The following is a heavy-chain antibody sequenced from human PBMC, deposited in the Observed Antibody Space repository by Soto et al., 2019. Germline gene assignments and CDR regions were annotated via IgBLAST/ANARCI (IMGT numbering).Heavy chain of an antibody. J-gene: IGHJ3*02. Sequence: ASVKVSCKASGYTFTSYAMHWVRQAPGQRLEWMGWINAGNGNTKYSQKFQGRVTITRDTSASTAYMELSSLRSEDTAVYYCAVGGYDSSGYYRDAFDIWGQGTMVTVSS. CDR1: GYTFTSYA. CDR3: AVGGYDSSGYYRDAFDI. V-gene: IGHV1-3*01. CDR2: INAGNGNT. D-gene: IGHD3-22*01.